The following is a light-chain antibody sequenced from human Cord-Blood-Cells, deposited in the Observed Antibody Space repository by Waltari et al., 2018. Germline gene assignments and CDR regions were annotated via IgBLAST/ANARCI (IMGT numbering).Light chain of an antibody. J-gene: IGLJ2*01. CDR1: KLGDKY. CDR2: QDS. Sequence: SYELTQPPSVSVSPGQTASITSSGDKLGDKYACWYQQKPGQSPVLVIYQDSKRPAGIPERVSGSNCGNTATLTISGTQAMDEADYYCQAWDSSTVVFGGGTKLTVL. CDR3: QAWDSSTVV. V-gene: IGLV3-1*01.